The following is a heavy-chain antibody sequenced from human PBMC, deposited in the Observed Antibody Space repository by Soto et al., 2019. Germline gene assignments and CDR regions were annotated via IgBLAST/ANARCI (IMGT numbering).Heavy chain of an antibody. CDR2: MNPNSGNT. Sequence: SLKVSCKASGYTFTSYDINWVRQATGQGLEWMGWMNPNSGNTGYAQKFQGRVTMTRNTSISTAYMELSNLRSEDTAVYYCASVRKGYYYDSSGYYQPFDYWGQGTLVTVSS. CDR1: GYTFTSYD. J-gene: IGHJ4*02. CDR3: ASVRKGYYYDSSGYYQPFDY. V-gene: IGHV1-8*01. D-gene: IGHD3-22*01.